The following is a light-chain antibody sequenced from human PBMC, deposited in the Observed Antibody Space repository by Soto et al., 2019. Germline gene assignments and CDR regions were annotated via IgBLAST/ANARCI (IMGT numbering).Light chain of an antibody. CDR2: AAY. V-gene: IGKV1-39*01. Sequence: DIRITQSSSPLSASVGYRLTITCRASQSISSYLNWYQQKPGKAPKLLIYAAYTLQSGVPSRFGGSGSGTDFTLTISSLQPEDFATYYCQQSYSTPIAFGQGTQLEIK. CDR1: QSISSY. J-gene: IGKJ5*01. CDR3: QQSYSTPIA.